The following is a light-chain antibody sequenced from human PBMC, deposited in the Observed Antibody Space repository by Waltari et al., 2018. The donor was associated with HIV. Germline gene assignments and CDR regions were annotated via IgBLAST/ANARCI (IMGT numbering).Light chain of an antibody. CDR1: HTVLYSSNNKNY. Sequence: DIALIQSPDFLAVSLGARANVSCKSNHTVLYSSNNKNYLAWYQHKPGQPPKLLFYWATTRESGVPDRFGGSGSGTDFALTISSLQAEDVAVYYCQQYSLPRTFGQGTKVEIK. CDR3: QQYSLPRT. J-gene: IGKJ1*01. CDR2: WAT. V-gene: IGKV4-1*01.